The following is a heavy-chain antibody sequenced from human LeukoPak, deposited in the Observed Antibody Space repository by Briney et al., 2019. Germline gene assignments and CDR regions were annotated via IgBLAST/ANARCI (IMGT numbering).Heavy chain of an antibody. CDR3: ARSDEPLYYFDY. J-gene: IGHJ4*02. Sequence: SVKVSCKASGGTFSSYAISWVRQAPGQGREWMGGIIPIFGTANYAQKFQGRVTITADKSTSTAYMELSSLRSEDTAVYYCARSDEPLYYFDYWGQGTLVTVSS. CDR1: GGTFSSYA. CDR2: IIPIFGTA. V-gene: IGHV1-69*06. D-gene: IGHD1-14*01.